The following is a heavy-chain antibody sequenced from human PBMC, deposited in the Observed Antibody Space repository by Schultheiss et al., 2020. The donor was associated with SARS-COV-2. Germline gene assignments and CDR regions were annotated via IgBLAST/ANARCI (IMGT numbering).Heavy chain of an antibody. CDR1: GGSISSYY. J-gene: IGHJ6*02. V-gene: IGHV4-59*12. CDR2: IYYSGST. CDR3: ARTPYGMDV. Sequence: SQTLSLTCSVSGGSISSYYWSWIRQPPGKGLEWIGYIYYSGSTNYNPSLKSRVTISVDTSKNQFSLKLSSVTAADTAVYYCARTPYGMDVWGQGTTVTVSS.